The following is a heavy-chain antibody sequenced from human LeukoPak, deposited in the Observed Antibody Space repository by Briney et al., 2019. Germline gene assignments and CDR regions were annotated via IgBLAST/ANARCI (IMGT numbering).Heavy chain of an antibody. CDR3: ARAPSGVLPYYLDS. J-gene: IGHJ4*02. V-gene: IGHV1-8*03. CDR1: GYIFTSYY. CDR2: INPSSGKT. D-gene: IGHD3-10*01. Sequence: GASVKVSCKASGYIFTSYYMYWVRQAAGQGLEWMGWINPSSGKTGYAQKFQGRVSITRNTSINTVYMDLSSLTSEDTAVYYCARAPSGVLPYYLDSWGPGSLVAVSS.